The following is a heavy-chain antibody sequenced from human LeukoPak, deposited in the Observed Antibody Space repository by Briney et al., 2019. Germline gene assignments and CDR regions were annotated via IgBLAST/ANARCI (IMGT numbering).Heavy chain of an antibody. Sequence: PSETLSLTCAVYGGSFSDYYWSWIRQPPGKGLEWIGEINHSGSTNYNPSLKSRVTISVDTSKNQFSLKLSSVTAADTAVYYCARRAFGQLLFDYWGQGTLVTVSS. CDR1: GGSFSDYY. D-gene: IGHD2-2*01. CDR3: ARRAFGQLLFDY. CDR2: INHSGST. V-gene: IGHV4-34*01. J-gene: IGHJ4*02.